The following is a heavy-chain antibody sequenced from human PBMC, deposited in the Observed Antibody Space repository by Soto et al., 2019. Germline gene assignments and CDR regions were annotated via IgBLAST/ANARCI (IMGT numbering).Heavy chain of an antibody. Sequence: QVQLVQSGAEVKKPGSSVKVSCKASGGTFSSYTISWVRQAPGQGLEWMGRIIPILGIANYAQKFQGRVTITADKSTRTAYMELSSLRSEDTAVYYCAREGRADGYNRGRIDYWGQGTLVTVSS. D-gene: IGHD5-12*01. CDR2: IIPILGIA. CDR3: AREGRADGYNRGRIDY. CDR1: GGTFSSYT. V-gene: IGHV1-69*08. J-gene: IGHJ4*02.